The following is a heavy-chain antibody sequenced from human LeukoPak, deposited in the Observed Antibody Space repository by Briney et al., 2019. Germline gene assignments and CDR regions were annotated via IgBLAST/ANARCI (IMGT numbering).Heavy chain of an antibody. J-gene: IGHJ4*02. V-gene: IGHV3-21*01. CDR3: ARDRGDGYNDY. Sequence: GGSLRLSCAASGFTFSSYNMNLVRQAPGKGLEWVSSISSSSSYIYYADSVKGRFTISRDNAKNSLYLQMNSLRAEDTAVYYCARDRGDGYNDYWGQGTLVTVSS. CDR1: GFTFSSYN. CDR2: ISSSSSYI. D-gene: IGHD5-24*01.